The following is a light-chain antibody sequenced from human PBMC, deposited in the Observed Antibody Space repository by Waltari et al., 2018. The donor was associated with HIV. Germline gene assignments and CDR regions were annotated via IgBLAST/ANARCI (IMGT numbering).Light chain of an antibody. Sequence: SNVLTQPPSVSVAPGQTARITCGGNNIGSKSVHWYQQKPGQAPVVVVFAESDRPSGIPERFSGSNSANTATLTISTVEAGDEADYYCQVWDSRRDWVFGGGTKLTVL. J-gene: IGLJ3*02. CDR1: NIGSKS. CDR3: QVWDSRRDWV. CDR2: AES. V-gene: IGLV3-21*02.